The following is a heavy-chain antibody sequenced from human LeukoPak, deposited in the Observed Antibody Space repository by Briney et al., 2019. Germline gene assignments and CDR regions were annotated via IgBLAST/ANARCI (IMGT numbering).Heavy chain of an antibody. D-gene: IGHD6-13*01. J-gene: IGHJ6*02. CDR3: ARAKAAASDWPPFYYYYGMDV. V-gene: IGHV1-69*05. CDR2: IIPIFGTA. Sequence: SVKVSCKASGGTFSSYAISWVRQAPGQGLEWMGGIIPIFGTANYAQKFQGRVTMTRDTSTSTVYMELSSLRPEDTAVYYCARAKAAASDWPPFYYYYGMDVWGQGTTVTVSS. CDR1: GGTFSSYA.